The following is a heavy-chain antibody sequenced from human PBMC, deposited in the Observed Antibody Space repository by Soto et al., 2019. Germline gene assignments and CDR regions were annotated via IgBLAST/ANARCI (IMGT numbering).Heavy chain of an antibody. J-gene: IGHJ4*02. D-gene: IGHD3-9*01. CDR1: GFTFSSYA. CDR2: ISGSGGST. Sequence: GGSLRLSCAAYGFTFSSYAMSWVRQAPGKGLEWVSAISGSGGSTYYADSVKGRFTISRDNSKNTLYLQMNSLRAEDTAVYYCAEEYDILTGRGYYFDYWGQGTLVTVSS. CDR3: AEEYDILTGRGYYFDY. V-gene: IGHV3-23*01.